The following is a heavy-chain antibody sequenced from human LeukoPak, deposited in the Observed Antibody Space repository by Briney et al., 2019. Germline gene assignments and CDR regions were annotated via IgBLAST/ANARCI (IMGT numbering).Heavy chain of an antibody. CDR1: GGSFSGYY. CDR2: INHSGST. V-gene: IGHV4-34*01. J-gene: IGHJ4*02. D-gene: IGHD3-22*01. Sequence: ASETLSLTCAVYGGSFSGYYWSWIRQPPGKGLEWIGEINHSGSTNYNPSLKSRVTISVDTSKNQFSLKLSSVTAADTAVYYCARVPWYYDSSGYEDDYWGQGTLVTVSS. CDR3: ARVPWYYDSSGYEDDY.